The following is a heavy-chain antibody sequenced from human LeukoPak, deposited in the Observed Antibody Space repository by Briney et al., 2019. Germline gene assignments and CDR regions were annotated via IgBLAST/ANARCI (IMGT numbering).Heavy chain of an antibody. D-gene: IGHD3-16*01. CDR1: GYTFTSYA. CDR3: ARAYQPLGGLSFPDS. Sequence: ASVKVSCKASGYTFTSYAMNWVRQAPGQGLEWMGWINTNTGNPTYAQGFTGRFVFSLDTSVTTAYLQISSLKAEDTVVYYCARAYQPLGGLSFPDSWGQGTLVTVSS. J-gene: IGHJ5*01. CDR2: INTNTGNP. V-gene: IGHV7-4-1*02.